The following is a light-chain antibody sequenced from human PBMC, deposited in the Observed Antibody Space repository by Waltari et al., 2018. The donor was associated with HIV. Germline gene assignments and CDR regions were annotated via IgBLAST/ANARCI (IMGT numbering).Light chain of an antibody. CDR3: SSYANKNGFYVV. V-gene: IGLV2-8*01. CDR2: EVT. J-gene: IGLJ2*01. Sequence: QSALTQPPSASGSPGQSDTISCTGTNSDIGGYNYVSWYQQHPGKAPKLVISEVTKRPSGVPGRFSGSKSGTTASLTVSGLQAEDEADYYCSSYANKNGFYVVFGGGTRLTVL. CDR1: NSDIGGYNY.